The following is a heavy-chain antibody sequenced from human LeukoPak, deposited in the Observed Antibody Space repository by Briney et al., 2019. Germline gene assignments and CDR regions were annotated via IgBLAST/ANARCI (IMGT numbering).Heavy chain of an antibody. CDR1: GGSISSYY. Sequence: SETLSLTCTVSGGSISSYYWSWIRQPAGKGLEWIGRIYTSGSTYYNPSLKSRVTISVDTSKNQFSLKLSSVTAADTAVYYCARFTYYYDSSGGDDAFDIWGQGTMVTVSS. V-gene: IGHV4-4*07. CDR2: IYTSGST. J-gene: IGHJ3*02. CDR3: ARFTYYYDSSGGDDAFDI. D-gene: IGHD3-22*01.